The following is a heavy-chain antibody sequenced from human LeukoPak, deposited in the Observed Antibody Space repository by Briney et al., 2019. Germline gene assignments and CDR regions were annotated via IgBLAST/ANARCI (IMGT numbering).Heavy chain of an antibody. CDR2: IYYSGST. Sequence: SETLSLTCTVSGGSISSYYWSWIRQPPGKGLEWIGYIYYSGSTNYNPSLKSRVTISVDTSKNQFSLKLSSVTAADTAVNYCASSGYCSYWFDPWGQGTLVTVSS. J-gene: IGHJ5*02. V-gene: IGHV4-59*01. CDR3: ASSGYCSYWFDP. CDR1: GGSISSYY. D-gene: IGHD3-9*01.